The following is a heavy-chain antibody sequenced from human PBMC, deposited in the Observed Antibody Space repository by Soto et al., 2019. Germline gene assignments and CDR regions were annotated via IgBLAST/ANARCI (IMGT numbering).Heavy chain of an antibody. CDR3: ARAVPNWNFDS. CDR1: GFSFSTYS. J-gene: IGHJ4*02. V-gene: IGHV3-21*03. D-gene: IGHD1-1*01. Sequence: EVPLVESGGGLVKPGGSLRLSCAASGFSFSTYSMNWVRQAPGKGLEWVSSIIGSSTYIFYADSVKGRFTISRDNAKNSLYLQMNRLRAEDTAVYYCARAVPNWNFDSWGQGTLVTVSS. CDR2: IIGSSTYI.